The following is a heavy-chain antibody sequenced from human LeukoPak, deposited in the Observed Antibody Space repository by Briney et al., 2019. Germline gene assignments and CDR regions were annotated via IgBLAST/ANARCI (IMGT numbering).Heavy chain of an antibody. CDR1: GGSISTSNYY. CDR2: IFYSGST. CDR3: ARDGRFNYGDYYYYYYMDV. D-gene: IGHD4-17*01. V-gene: IGHV4-39*07. Sequence: MASETLSLTCTVSGGSISTSNYYWGWIRQPPGKGLEWIGNIFYSGSTYYSPSLKSRVTISLDTSRNQFSLKLSSVTAADTAVYYCARDGRFNYGDYYYYYYMDVWGKGTTVTVSS. J-gene: IGHJ6*03.